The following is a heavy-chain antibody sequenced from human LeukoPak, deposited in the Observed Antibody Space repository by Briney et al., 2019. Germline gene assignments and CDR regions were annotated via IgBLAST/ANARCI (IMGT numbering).Heavy chain of an antibody. CDR3: AKGVARFGYGALLDY. CDR2: LSGSGGST. CDR1: GFTFSSHA. Sequence: GSLRLSRAASGFTFSSHAMNWVRQAPGKGLEWVSALSGSGGSTYYADSVKGRFTISRDNSKNTQYLQMNSLRTEDTAVYYCAKGVARFGYGALLDYWGQGTLVTVSS. D-gene: IGHD4/OR15-4a*01. V-gene: IGHV3-23*01. J-gene: IGHJ4*02.